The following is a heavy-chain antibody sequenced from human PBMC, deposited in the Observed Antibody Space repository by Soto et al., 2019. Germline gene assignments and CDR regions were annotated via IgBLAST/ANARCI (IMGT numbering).Heavy chain of an antibody. D-gene: IGHD3-10*01. V-gene: IGHV1-69*13. CDR3: ARGGTYYYGSGRVLDYYYYGMDV. CDR2: IIPIFGTA. Sequence: SVKVSCKASGGTFSSYAISWVRQAPGQGLEWMGGIIPIFGTANYAQKFQGRVTITADESTSTAYMELSSLRSEDTAVYYCARGGTYYYGSGRVLDYYYYGMDVWG. CDR1: GGTFSSYA. J-gene: IGHJ6*02.